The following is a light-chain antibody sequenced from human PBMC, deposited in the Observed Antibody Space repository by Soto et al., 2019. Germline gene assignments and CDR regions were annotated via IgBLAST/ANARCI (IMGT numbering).Light chain of an antibody. CDR2: AAS. Sequence: DIQMTQSPSSVSASVGDRVTITCRASERIGSLLAWYQQKPGKAPKLLIYAASSLQSGVPSRFSGSGSGAHFALTISSLRPEDVATYYCQQANSFPLTFGGGTKVEIK. CDR1: ERIGSL. J-gene: IGKJ4*01. CDR3: QQANSFPLT. V-gene: IGKV1-12*01.